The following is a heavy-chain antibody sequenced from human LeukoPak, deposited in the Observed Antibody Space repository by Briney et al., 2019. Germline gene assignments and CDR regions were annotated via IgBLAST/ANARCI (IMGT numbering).Heavy chain of an antibody. CDR1: GGTFSSYA. V-gene: IGHV1-69*13. D-gene: IGHD1-26*01. Sequence: ASVKVSCKASGGTFSSYAISWVRQAPGQGLEWMGGIIPIFGTANYAQKFQGRVTITADESTSTAYMELSSLRSEDTAVYYCARDPRWELLADAFDIWGQGTMVTVSS. CDR3: ARDPRWELLADAFDI. J-gene: IGHJ3*02. CDR2: IIPIFGTA.